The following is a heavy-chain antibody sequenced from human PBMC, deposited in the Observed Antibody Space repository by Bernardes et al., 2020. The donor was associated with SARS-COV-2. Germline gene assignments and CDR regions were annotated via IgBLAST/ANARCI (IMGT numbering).Heavy chain of an antibody. V-gene: IGHV3-9*01. CDR1: GFTFDDSA. Sequence: GGALRLSCAASGFTFDDSAMHWVRQAPGTGLEWVSGISWNSGSIGYADSVKGRFTISRDNAKNSLYLQMNSLRAEDTAVYYCARAPNYYYGMDVWGQGTTVTGSS. J-gene: IGHJ6*02. CDR3: ARAPNYYYGMDV. CDR2: ISWNSGSI.